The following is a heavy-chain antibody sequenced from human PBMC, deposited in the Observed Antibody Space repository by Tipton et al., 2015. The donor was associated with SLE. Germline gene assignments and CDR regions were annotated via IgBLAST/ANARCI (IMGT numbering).Heavy chain of an antibody. CDR2: MYNTGNT. Sequence: TLSLTCAVSGYSISTGSYWGWVRQPPGKGLEWIGSMYNTGNTFYKPSLKSRVTISLDMSNNEFSLRLTSVTAADTAVYYCARHLGASFDFWGQGILVTVSS. J-gene: IGHJ4*02. CDR3: ARHLGASFDF. V-gene: IGHV4-38-2*01. CDR1: GYSISTGSY.